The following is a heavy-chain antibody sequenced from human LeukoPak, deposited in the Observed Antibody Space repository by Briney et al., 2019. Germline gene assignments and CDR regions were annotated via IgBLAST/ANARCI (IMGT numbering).Heavy chain of an antibody. V-gene: IGHV3-21*05. CDR3: ARDDNWAFDY. CDR2: ISRTNEI. D-gene: IGHD1-1*01. CDR1: GFTFSRYA. Sequence: GGSPRLSCTASGFTFSRYALNWVRQAPGKGLEWVSYISRTNEIHDADSVKGRFTISRDDAKNSLYLQMNSLRVDDTAVYYCARDDNWAFDYWGQGTLVTVSS. J-gene: IGHJ4*02.